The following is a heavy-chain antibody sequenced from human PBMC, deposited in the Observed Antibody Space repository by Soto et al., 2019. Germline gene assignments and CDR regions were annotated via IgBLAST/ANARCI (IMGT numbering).Heavy chain of an antibody. V-gene: IGHV4-59*01. J-gene: IGHJ4*02. CDR2: IYYSGST. D-gene: IGHD3-3*01. CDR3: ARVPRIFGVVEYDY. Sequence: PSETLSLTCTVSGGSISSYYWSWIRQPPGKGLEWIGYIYYSGSTNYNPSLKSRVTISVDTSKNQFSLKLSSVTAADTAVYYCARVPRIFGVVEYDYWGQGTLVTVSS. CDR1: GGSISSYY.